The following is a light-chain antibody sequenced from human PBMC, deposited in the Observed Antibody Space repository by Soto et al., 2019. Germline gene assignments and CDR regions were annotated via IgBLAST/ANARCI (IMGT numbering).Light chain of an antibody. CDR3: RSYDSSLSAHYV. V-gene: IGLV1-40*01. CDR1: SSNIGAGYD. CDR2: GNN. J-gene: IGLJ1*01. Sequence: QSVLTQPPSVSGAPGQRVTISCTGSSSNIGAGYDVHWYQQLPGTAPKVLIYGNNNRPSGVPDRFSGSKSGTSASLAITGLQAEDEADYYCRSYDSSLSAHYVFGTGTKVTVL.